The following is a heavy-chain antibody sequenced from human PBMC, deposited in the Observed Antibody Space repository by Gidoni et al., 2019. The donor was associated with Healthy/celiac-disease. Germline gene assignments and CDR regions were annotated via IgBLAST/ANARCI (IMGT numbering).Heavy chain of an antibody. CDR2: ISGSGGST. V-gene: IGHV3-23*01. J-gene: IGHJ4*02. Sequence: LESGGGLVQPGGSLRLSCAASGFTFSSYAMSWVRQAPGKGLEWVSAISGSGGSTYYADSVKGRFTISRDNSKNTLYLQMNSLRAEDTAVYYCAKDIFVVVTARDYFDYWGQGTLVTVSS. CDR1: GFTFSSYA. CDR3: AKDIFVVVTARDYFDY. D-gene: IGHD2-21*02.